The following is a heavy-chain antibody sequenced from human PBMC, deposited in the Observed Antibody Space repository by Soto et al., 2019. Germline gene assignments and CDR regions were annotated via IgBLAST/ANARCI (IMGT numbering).Heavy chain of an antibody. D-gene: IGHD5-12*01. CDR2: TIPIFGTA. CDR3: ARALVDGYKPGPSDY. J-gene: IGHJ4*02. Sequence: SVKVSCKASGGTFSSYAISWVRQAPGQGLEWMGGTIPIFGTANYAQKFQGRVTITADKSTSTAYMELSSLRSEDTAVYYCARALVDGYKPGPSDYWGQGTLVTVSS. CDR1: GGTFSSYA. V-gene: IGHV1-69*06.